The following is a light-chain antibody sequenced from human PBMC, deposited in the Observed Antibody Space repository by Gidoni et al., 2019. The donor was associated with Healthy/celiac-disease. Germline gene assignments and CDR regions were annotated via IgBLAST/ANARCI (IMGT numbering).Light chain of an antibody. CDR3: RQYDNRLLLT. CDR2: DAS. J-gene: IGKJ4*02. CDR1: QDISNY. Sequence: DIQMTQSPSSLSASVGDRVTITCQASQDISNYLNWYQQQPGKAPNLLIYDASNLEKGVPSRTRGSGSGTNVTFTISSLQPADNATNYCRQYDNRLLLTFGGGTKVEIK. V-gene: IGKV1-33*01.